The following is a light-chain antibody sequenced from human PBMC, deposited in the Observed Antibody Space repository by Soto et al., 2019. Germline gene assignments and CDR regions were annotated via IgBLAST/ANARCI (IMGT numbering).Light chain of an antibody. J-gene: IGKJ2*01. CDR1: QSVSSNY. Sequence: EIVLTQSPGTLSLSPGERATLSCRASQSVSSNYLAWYQQKPGQAPRLLIYGASSRATGIPDRFSGSGSGTDFTLTISRLEPEDFAVYYCQQYGSTYTFGQGTNLEI. CDR2: GAS. V-gene: IGKV3-20*01. CDR3: QQYGSTYT.